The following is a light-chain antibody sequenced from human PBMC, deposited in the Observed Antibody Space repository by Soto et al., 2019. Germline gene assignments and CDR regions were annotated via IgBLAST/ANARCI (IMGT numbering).Light chain of an antibody. Sequence: EIALTQSPGTLSLSPGERATLSCRASQSVTANYLAWYQQIPGQAPRLLIYAASIGATGVPDRFSGSGSGTDFTLTISRLEPEDFAVYYCLQYGVPLWTFGQGTKVEIK. V-gene: IGKV3-20*01. J-gene: IGKJ1*01. CDR2: AAS. CDR1: QSVTANY. CDR3: LQYGVPLWT.